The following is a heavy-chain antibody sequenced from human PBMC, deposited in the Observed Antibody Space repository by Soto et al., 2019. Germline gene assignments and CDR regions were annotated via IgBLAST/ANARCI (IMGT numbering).Heavy chain of an antibody. CDR1: GFTFSDFA. Sequence: EVQVLESGGGLVQPGGSLRLSCAATGFTFSDFAMSWVRQAPGKGLEWVSRIYGGGNGPHYADSVKGRVTISRDNSKNTSYLQMNSLRAEDTAVYYCAKMEGMDPWAYSFDYGGQGTLVTVSS. V-gene: IGHV3-23*01. CDR2: IYGGGNGP. J-gene: IGHJ4*02. CDR3: AKMEGMDPWAYSFDY. D-gene: IGHD2-2*03.